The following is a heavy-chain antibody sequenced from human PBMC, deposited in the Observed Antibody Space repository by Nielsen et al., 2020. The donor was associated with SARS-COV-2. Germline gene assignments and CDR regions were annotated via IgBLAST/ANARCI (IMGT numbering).Heavy chain of an antibody. Sequence: GGSLRLSCAASGFTFDDYAMHWVRQAPGKGLEWVSGISWNSGSIGYADSVKGRFTISRDNSKNTLYLQMNSLRAEDTAVYYCAKDNVDTAMVTFFDYWGQGTLVTVSS. D-gene: IGHD5-18*01. V-gene: IGHV3-9*01. CDR1: GFTFDDYA. CDR2: ISWNSGSI. J-gene: IGHJ4*02. CDR3: AKDNVDTAMVTFFDY.